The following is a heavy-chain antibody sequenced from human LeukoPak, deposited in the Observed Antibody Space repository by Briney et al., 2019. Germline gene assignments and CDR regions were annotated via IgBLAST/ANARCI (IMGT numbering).Heavy chain of an antibody. CDR3: ATIAVAGASDY. Sequence: SETLSLTCTVSGGSISSYYWSWIRQPPGKGLEWIGYIYYSGSTNYNPSLKSRVTISVDTSKNQFSLKLSSVTAADTAVYYCATIAVAGASDYWGQGTLVTVSS. J-gene: IGHJ4*02. V-gene: IGHV4-59*08. D-gene: IGHD6-19*01. CDR1: GGSISSYY. CDR2: IYYSGST.